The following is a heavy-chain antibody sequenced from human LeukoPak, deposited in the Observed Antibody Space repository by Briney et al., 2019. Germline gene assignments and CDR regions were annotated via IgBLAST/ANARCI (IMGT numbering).Heavy chain of an antibody. CDR3: ARWGSGTPGAFDI. V-gene: IGHV4-39*01. CDR1: GGSITSSSYY. CDR2: IYYTGST. D-gene: IGHD3-16*01. Sequence: SETLSLTCTVSGGSITSSSYYWGWIRQPPGKGLEWIGSIYYTGSTYFNPSLKSRVTISVDTSKNQFSLKLSSVTAADTSVYYCARWGSGTPGAFDIWGHGTMVTVSS. J-gene: IGHJ3*02.